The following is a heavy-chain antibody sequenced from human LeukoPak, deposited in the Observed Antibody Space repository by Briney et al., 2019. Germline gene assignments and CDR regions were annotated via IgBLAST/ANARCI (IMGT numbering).Heavy chain of an antibody. D-gene: IGHD6-19*01. Sequence: PSETLSLTCTVSGGSISSYYWSWIRQPPGKGLEWIGEINHSGSTNYNPSLKSRVTISVDTSKNQFSLKLSSVTAADTAVYYCARGGSSGWYPYYFDYWGQGTLVTVSS. J-gene: IGHJ4*02. CDR2: INHSGST. V-gene: IGHV4-34*01. CDR1: GGSISSYY. CDR3: ARGGSSGWYPYYFDY.